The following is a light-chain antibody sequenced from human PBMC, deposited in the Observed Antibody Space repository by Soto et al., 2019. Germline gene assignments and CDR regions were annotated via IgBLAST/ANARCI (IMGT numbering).Light chain of an antibody. CDR3: QSYDTSNVV. J-gene: IGLJ2*01. Sequence: NFMLTQPRSVSESPGKTVTISCTSSSGSIASKYVQWYQQRPGGHPTTVIFEDNTRPSGVPDRFSGSIDSSSNSASLTISGLTTEDEADYYCQSYDTSNVVFGGGTKLTVL. V-gene: IGLV6-57*01. CDR1: SGSIASKY. CDR2: EDN.